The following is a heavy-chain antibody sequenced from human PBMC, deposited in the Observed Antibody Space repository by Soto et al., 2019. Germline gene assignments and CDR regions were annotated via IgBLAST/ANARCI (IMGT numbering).Heavy chain of an antibody. J-gene: IGHJ4*02. D-gene: IGHD1-26*01. Sequence: QVQVVQYGVEVKKPGASVKVSCKSSRYTFTSYDVHWVRQAPGQGLEWMGLINPTGGSPNYAQTFQGRVTMTKDTSTSTVYMELSSLRSEDTAMYYCALGRGKPYYFDYWGQGTLVTVSS. V-gene: IGHV1-46*03. CDR1: RYTFTSYD. CDR3: ALGRGKPYYFDY. CDR2: INPTGGSP.